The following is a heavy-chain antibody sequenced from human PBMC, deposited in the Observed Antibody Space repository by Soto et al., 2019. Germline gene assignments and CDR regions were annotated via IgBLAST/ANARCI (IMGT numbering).Heavy chain of an antibody. CDR1: GGYISSYY. Sequence: TLSLTCTVSGGYISSYYWTWIRQPPGKGLEWIGYIYYSGSTNYNPSLKSRVTMSIDTSKNQFSPKLSSVTAADTAVYYCARAFGSTMPSLFWGQGTLVTVSS. D-gene: IGHD2-2*01. V-gene: IGHV4-59*01. CDR2: IYYSGST. CDR3: ARAFGSTMPSLF. J-gene: IGHJ4*02.